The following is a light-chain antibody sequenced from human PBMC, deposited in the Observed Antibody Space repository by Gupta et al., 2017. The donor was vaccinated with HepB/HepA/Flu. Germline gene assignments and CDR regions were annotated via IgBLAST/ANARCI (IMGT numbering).Light chain of an antibody. CDR1: SSDVGGYNY. Sequence: QSALTQPRPVSGSPGPSVTISCTGTSSDVGGYNYVSWYQQHPGKAPKRMIYDVSKRPSGVPDRVSGSKSGNTASLTISGLQAEDEADEDGCSYAGSYTFRGGGVFGGGTKLTVL. CDR2: DVS. J-gene: IGLJ2*01. V-gene: IGLV2-11*01. CDR3: CSYAGSYTFRGGGV.